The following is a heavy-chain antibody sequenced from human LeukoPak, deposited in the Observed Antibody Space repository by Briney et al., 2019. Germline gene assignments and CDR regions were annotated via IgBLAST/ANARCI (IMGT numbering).Heavy chain of an antibody. CDR2: IKQDGSEK. Sequence: QPGGSLRLSCAASGFTFSSYWMSWVRQAPGKGLEWVANIKQDGSEKYYVDSVKGRFTISRDNAKNSLYLQMNSLRAEDTAVYYCASSPFYGDYRTWGQGTLVTVSS. V-gene: IGHV3-7*01. D-gene: IGHD4-17*01. CDR3: ASSPFYGDYRT. CDR1: GFTFSSYW. J-gene: IGHJ5*02.